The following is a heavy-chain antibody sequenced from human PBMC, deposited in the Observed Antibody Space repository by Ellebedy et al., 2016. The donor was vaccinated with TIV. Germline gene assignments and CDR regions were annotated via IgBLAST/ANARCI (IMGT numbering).Heavy chain of an antibody. CDR2: ISYDGSNK. D-gene: IGHD7-27*01. Sequence: GGSLRLSXAASGFTFSSYWMSWVRQAPGKGLEWVAVISYDGSNKYYADSVKGRFTISRDNSKNTLYLQMNSLKTEDTAVYYCTSWNWGLYFDYWGQGTLVTVSS. J-gene: IGHJ4*02. CDR1: GFTFSSYW. V-gene: IGHV3-30*03. CDR3: TSWNWGLYFDY.